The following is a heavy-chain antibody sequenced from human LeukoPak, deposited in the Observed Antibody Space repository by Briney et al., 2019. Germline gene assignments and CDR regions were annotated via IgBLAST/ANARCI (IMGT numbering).Heavy chain of an antibody. CDR2: INPNNPAT. Sequence: ASVKVSCKASGYTFNHNYLHWVRQAPGQGLEWMGWINPNNPATHSSHKFQGRVTMTSDSSISTVYLEVNRLKPDDTAVYFCARVRDYSNSPFNWFDAWGQGTLVIVSP. V-gene: IGHV1-2*07. D-gene: IGHD6-6*01. J-gene: IGHJ5*02. CDR1: GYTFNHNY. CDR3: ARVRDYSNSPFNWFDA.